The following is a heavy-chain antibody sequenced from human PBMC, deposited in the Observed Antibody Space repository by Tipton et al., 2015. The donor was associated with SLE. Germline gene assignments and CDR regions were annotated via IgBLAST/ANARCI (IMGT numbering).Heavy chain of an antibody. V-gene: IGHV4-4*07. CDR2: IYSSGTT. CDR3: ARDPPSSYYYGMDV. CDR1: GGSISSYY. D-gene: IGHD3-10*01. Sequence: TLSLTCTVSGGSISSYYWSWIRQPAGKGLEWIGRIYSSGTTNYYPSLKSRVTMSVDTSKNQFSLKLTSVTAADTAVYYCARDPPSSYYYGMDVWGQGATVTVSS. J-gene: IGHJ6*02.